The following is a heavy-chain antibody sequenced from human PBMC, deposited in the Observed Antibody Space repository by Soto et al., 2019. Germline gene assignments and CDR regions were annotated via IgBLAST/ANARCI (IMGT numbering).Heavy chain of an antibody. CDR3: TREEDYYDSSCYYPEYFQH. J-gene: IGHJ1*01. V-gene: IGHV3-49*04. D-gene: IGHD3-22*01. CDR2: ISSKAYGGTT. Sequence: EVQLVESGGGLVQPGRSLRLSCTASGFTFGDYAMSWVRQAPGKGLEWVGFISSKAYGGTTEYAASVKGRFTISRDDSKSIAYLQMNSLKTEDTAVYYCTREEDYYDSSCYYPEYFQHWGQGTLVTVSS. CDR1: GFTFGDYA.